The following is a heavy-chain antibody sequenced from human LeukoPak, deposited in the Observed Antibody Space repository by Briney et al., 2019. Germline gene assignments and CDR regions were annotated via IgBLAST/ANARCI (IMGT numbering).Heavy chain of an antibody. D-gene: IGHD4-17*01. V-gene: IGHV3-23*01. CDR3: ARDWGGYGDYSDWYAFDI. CDR1: GFTFSNYA. Sequence: GGSLRLSCAGAGFTFSNYAMNWVRQAPGKGLEWVSSISESGGTRDYADSVKGRFAISRDNAKNSLYLQMNSLRAEDTAVYYCARDWGGYGDYSDWYAFDIWGQGTMVTVSS. CDR2: ISESGGTR. J-gene: IGHJ3*02.